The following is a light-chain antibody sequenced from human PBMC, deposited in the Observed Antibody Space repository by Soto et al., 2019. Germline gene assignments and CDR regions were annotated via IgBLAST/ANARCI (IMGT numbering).Light chain of an antibody. V-gene: IGLV2-8*01. CDR1: SSDVGNYKY. CDR3: SSYAGSNLWV. Sequence: QSALTQSTSASGSPGQSVTISCTGTSSDVGNYKYVSWYQQHPGKAPKLMIYEVSKRPSGVPDRFSGSKSGNTASLPVSGLQVEDEADYYCSSYAGSNLWVFGGGTQLTVL. CDR2: EVS. J-gene: IGLJ3*02.